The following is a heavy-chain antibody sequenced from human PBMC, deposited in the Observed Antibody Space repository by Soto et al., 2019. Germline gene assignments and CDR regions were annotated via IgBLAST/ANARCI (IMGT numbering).Heavy chain of an antibody. Sequence: SETLSLTCTVSGGSISSGGYYWSWIRQHPGKGLEWIGYIYYSGSTYYNPSLKSRVTISVDTSKNQFSLKLSSVTAADTAVYYCARACLGVLYYYDSSGPGAFDLWGQGTMVTVSS. V-gene: IGHV4-31*03. CDR2: IYYSGST. CDR3: ARACLGVLYYYDSSGPGAFDL. J-gene: IGHJ3*01. D-gene: IGHD3-22*01. CDR1: GGSISSGGYY.